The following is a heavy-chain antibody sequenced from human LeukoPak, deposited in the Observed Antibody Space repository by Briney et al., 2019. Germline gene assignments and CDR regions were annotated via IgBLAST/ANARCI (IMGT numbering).Heavy chain of an antibody. CDR3: ARDRLSPRQLAQG. Sequence: PGGSLRLSCAASGFTVSSNYMSWVRQAPGKGLEWVSVIYSGGSTYYADSVKGRFTISRDNSKNTLYLQMNSLRAKDTAVYYCARDRLSPRQLAQGWGQGTLVTVSS. CDR2: IYSGGST. V-gene: IGHV3-66*02. J-gene: IGHJ4*02. D-gene: IGHD6-6*01. CDR1: GFTVSSNY.